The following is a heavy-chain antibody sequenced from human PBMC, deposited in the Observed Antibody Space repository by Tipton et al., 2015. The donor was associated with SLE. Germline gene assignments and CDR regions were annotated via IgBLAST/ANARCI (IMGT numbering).Heavy chain of an antibody. CDR3: ARGGAVAATDY. CDR1: GGSISSSRYY. V-gene: IGHV4-39*07. Sequence: LRLSCTVSGGSISSSRYYWSWIRQPPGKGLEWIGSIYHSGSTYYNPSLKSRVTISVDTSKNQFSLKLSSVTAADTAVYYCARGGAVAATDYWGQGTLVTVSS. CDR2: IYHSGST. J-gene: IGHJ4*02. D-gene: IGHD6-19*01.